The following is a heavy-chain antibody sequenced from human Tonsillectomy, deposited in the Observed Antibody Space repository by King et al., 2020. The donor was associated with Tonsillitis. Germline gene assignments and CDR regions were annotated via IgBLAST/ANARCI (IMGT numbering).Heavy chain of an antibody. Sequence: QEQLVQSGAEVKEPGASLKVSCKASGYSFTNYYMHWVRQAPGQRLEWMGLINPSGTGTGYAQNFQGRITMTRDMSTGTDYMELSSLRSDDTAVYYCAREGGSFRHFDLWGRGTLVTVSS. J-gene: IGHJ2*01. D-gene: IGHD2/OR15-2a*01. CDR2: INPSGTGT. V-gene: IGHV1-46*01. CDR3: AREGGSFRHFDL. CDR1: GYSFTNYY.